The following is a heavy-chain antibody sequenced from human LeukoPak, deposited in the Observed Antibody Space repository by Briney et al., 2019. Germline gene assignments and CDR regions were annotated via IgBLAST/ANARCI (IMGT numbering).Heavy chain of an antibody. V-gene: IGHV3-48*01. J-gene: IGHJ3*02. CDR1: GFTFSSYS. CDR2: ISGGSGTI. Sequence: PGGSLRLSCAASGFTFSSYSMNWVRQAPGQGLEWVSYISGGSGTIYYADSVKGRFTISRDNAKNSLFLQMNSLRAEDTAVYYCARRTSGAFAIWGQGTKVTVSS. CDR3: ARRTSGAFAI.